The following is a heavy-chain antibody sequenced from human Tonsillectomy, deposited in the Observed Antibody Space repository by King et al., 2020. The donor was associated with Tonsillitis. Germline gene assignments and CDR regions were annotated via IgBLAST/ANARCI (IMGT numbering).Heavy chain of an antibody. CDR3: AKDLGQVVVVPYGMDV. CDR2: ISCDGSNK. J-gene: IGHJ6*02. Sequence: VQLVESGGGVVQPGRSLRLSCAASGFTFSSYGMHWVRQAPGKGLEWVAVISCDGSNKYYADSVKGRFTISRDNSKNTLYLQMNSLRAEDTAVYYCAKDLGQVVVVPYGMDVWGQGTTVTVSS. CDR1: GFTFSSYG. V-gene: IGHV3-30*18. D-gene: IGHD2-2*01.